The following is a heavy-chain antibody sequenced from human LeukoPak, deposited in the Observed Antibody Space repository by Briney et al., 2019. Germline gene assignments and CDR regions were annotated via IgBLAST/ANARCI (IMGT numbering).Heavy chain of an antibody. Sequence: PGGSLRLSCAASGFTFSTYSMNWVRQAPGKGLEWIAYISSSSGSIHYADSVKGRFTISRDNAKNSLYLQMNSLRAEDTAVYYCASSVHDSYDSSGLYFDYWGQGTLVTVSS. V-gene: IGHV3-48*04. D-gene: IGHD6-19*01. CDR1: GFTFSTYS. J-gene: IGHJ4*02. CDR2: ISSSSGSI. CDR3: ASSVHDSYDSSGLYFDY.